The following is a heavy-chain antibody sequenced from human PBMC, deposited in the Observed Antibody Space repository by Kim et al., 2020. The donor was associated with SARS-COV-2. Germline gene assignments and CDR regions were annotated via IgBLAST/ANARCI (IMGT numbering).Heavy chain of an antibody. CDR1: GFTFSSYA. CDR3: AKTKGVACGELSCLYY. J-gene: IGHJ4*02. CDR2: ISGSGGST. D-gene: IGHD3-16*02. Sequence: GGSLRLSCAASGFTFSSYAMSLVRQAPGKGLEWVSAISGSGGSTYYADSVKGRFTISRDNSKNTLYLQMNSLRAEDTAVYYCAKTKGVACGELSCLYYWGQGTLVTVSS. V-gene: IGHV3-23*01.